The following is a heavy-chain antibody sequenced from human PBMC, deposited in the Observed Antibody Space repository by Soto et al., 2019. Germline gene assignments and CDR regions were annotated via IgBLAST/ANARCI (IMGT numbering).Heavy chain of an antibody. V-gene: IGHV3-21*01. CDR3: ARDLASPMAAAGYYYYGMDV. Sequence: GGSLRLSCAASGFTISSYSMNWVRQAPGKGLEWVSSISSSSSYIYYADSVKGRFTISRDNAKNSLYLQMNSLRAEDTAVYYCARDLASPMAAAGYYYYGMDVWGQGTTVTVSS. J-gene: IGHJ6*02. D-gene: IGHD6-13*01. CDR2: ISSSSSYI. CDR1: GFTISSYS.